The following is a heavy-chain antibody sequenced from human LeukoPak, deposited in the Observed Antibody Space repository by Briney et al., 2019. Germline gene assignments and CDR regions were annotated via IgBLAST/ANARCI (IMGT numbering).Heavy chain of an antibody. J-gene: IGHJ4*02. CDR3: ARDKLERPASDY. CDR1: GFTFSSYW. D-gene: IGHD1-1*01. Sequence: PGGSLRLSCEVSGFTFSSYWMNWVRQAPGKGLEWVANIKQDGSEKYYVDSVKGRFTISRDNAKNSLYLQMNSLRAEDTAVYYCARDKLERPASDYWGQGTLVTVSS. CDR2: IKQDGSEK. V-gene: IGHV3-7*01.